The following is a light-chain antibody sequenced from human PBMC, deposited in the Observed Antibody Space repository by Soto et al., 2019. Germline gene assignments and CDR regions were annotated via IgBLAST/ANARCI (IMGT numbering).Light chain of an antibody. CDR1: QTVSKY. Sequence: DIQMTQSPSSLSPSVGDRVTIVSRASQTVSKYVHWYQQKPGKVPDLLIYSASSLYSGVPSRFSGRGSGTEFTLTISSLQPEDFATYYCQQTCTWPRTFAQGTKVDI. CDR2: SAS. CDR3: QQTCTWPRT. V-gene: IGKV1-39*01. J-gene: IGKJ1*01.